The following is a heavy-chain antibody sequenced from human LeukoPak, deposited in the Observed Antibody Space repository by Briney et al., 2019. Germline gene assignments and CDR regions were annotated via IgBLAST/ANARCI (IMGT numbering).Heavy chain of an antibody. CDR1: GYTFTSYG. Sequence: ASVKVSCKASGYTFTSYGISWVRQAPGQGLEWMGWINPDSGGTNYAQKFQGRVTMTRDTSISTAYMELSRLRSDDTAVYYCARDRNWEIDYWGQGTLVTVSS. CDR2: INPDSGGT. D-gene: IGHD7-27*01. CDR3: ARDRNWEIDY. J-gene: IGHJ4*02. V-gene: IGHV1-2*02.